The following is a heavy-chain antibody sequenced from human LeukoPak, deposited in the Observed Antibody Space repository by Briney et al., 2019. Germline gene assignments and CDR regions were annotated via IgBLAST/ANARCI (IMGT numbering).Heavy chain of an antibody. CDR2: ISYDGSNK. CDR1: GFTFSSYA. D-gene: IGHD2-15*01. V-gene: IGHV3-30-3*01. CDR3: ARELLGAFDI. J-gene: IGHJ3*02. Sequence: GGSLRLSCAASGFTFSSYAMHWVRQAPGKGLEWVAVISYDGSNKYCADSVKGRFTFSRDNSKNTLYLQMNSLRAEDTAVYYCARELLGAFDIWGQGTMVTVSS.